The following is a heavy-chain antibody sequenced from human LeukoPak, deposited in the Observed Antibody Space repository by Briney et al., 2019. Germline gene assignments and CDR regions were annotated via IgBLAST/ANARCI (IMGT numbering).Heavy chain of an antibody. CDR1: GGSISNYY. CDR2: IYYSGST. V-gene: IGHV4-59*01. D-gene: IGHD3-10*01. J-gene: IGHJ4*02. Sequence: PSETLSLTCTVSGGSISNYYWSWIRQPPGKGLEWIGYIYYSGSTNYNPSLKSRVTISVDTSKNQFSLKLSSVTAADTAVYYCARGMGSPQSFDYWGQGTLVTVSS. CDR3: ARGMGSPQSFDY.